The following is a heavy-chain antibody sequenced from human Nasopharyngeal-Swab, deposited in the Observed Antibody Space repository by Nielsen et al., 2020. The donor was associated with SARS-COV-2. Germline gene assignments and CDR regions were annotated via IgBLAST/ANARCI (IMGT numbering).Heavy chain of an antibody. Sequence: SETLSLTCAVYGGSFTTYSWIWIRQPPGKGLEWIGEINHIGSTNYSTYNPSLNSRVTISPATSKNQFSLTLTSVTAADTAIYFCARGRYYGDYDYWGQGALVTVSS. J-gene: IGHJ4*02. CDR2: INHIGST. D-gene: IGHD4-17*01. V-gene: IGHV4-34*01. CDR1: GGSFTTYS. CDR3: ARGRYYGDYDY.